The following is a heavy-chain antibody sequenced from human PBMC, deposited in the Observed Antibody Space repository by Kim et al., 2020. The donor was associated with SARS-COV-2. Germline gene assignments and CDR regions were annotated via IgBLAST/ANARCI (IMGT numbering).Heavy chain of an antibody. D-gene: IGHD3-10*01. CDR3: ARFYGSGSSSHHFDY. CDR2: IYYSGST. J-gene: IGHJ4*02. Sequence: ETLSLTCTVSGGSISSYYWSWIRQPPGKGLEWIGYIYYSGSTNYNPSLKSRVTISVDTSKNQFSLKLSSVTAADTAVYYCARFYGSGSSSHHFDYWGQGTLVTVSS. CDR1: GGSISSYY. V-gene: IGHV4-59*01.